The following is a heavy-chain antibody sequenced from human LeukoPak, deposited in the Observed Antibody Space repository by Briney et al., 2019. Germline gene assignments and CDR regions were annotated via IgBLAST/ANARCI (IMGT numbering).Heavy chain of an antibody. CDR1: GGSFSGYY. CDR3: ARPGVGGVDY. J-gene: IGHJ4*02. V-gene: IGHV4-34*01. D-gene: IGHD3-10*01. Sequence: SETLSLTCAVYGGSFSGYYWSWIRQPPGKGLEWIGEINHSGSTNYNPSLKSRVTTSVDTSKNQFSLKLSSVTAADTAVYYCARPGVGGVDYWGQGTLVTVSS. CDR2: INHSGST.